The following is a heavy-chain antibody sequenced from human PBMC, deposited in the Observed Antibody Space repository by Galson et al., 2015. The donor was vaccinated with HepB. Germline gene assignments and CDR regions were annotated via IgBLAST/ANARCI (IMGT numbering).Heavy chain of an antibody. V-gene: IGHV3-23*01. CDR1: GFTFSSYA. J-gene: IGHJ6*02. D-gene: IGHD5-24*01. CDR3: AKGGYSYYYYGMDV. Sequence: SLRLPCAASGFTFSSYAMSWVRQAPGKGLEWVSAISGSGGSTYYADSVKGRFTISRDNSKNTLYLQMNSLRAEDTAVYYCAKGGYSYYYYGMDVWGQGTTVTVSS. CDR2: ISGSGGST.